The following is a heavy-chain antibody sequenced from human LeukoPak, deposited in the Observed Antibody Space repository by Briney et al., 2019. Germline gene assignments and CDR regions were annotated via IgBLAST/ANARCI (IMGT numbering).Heavy chain of an antibody. CDR2: ISGSGDET. CDR3: ARDRDWGTDY. J-gene: IGHJ4*02. V-gene: IGHV3-23*01. D-gene: IGHD7-27*01. CDR1: GFTFRNYA. Sequence: GGSLRLSCAASGFTFRNYAMSWVRQAPGNGLEGVSAISGSGDETNYADSVKGRLTISRDNSKNTLFLQMNSLRAEDTAVYYCARDRDWGTDYWGQGTLVTVSS.